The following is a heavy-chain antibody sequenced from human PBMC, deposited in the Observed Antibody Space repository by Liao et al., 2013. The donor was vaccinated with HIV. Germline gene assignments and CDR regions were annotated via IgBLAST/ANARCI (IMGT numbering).Heavy chain of an antibody. Sequence: QVQLQESGPGLVKPSQTLSLTCTVSGGSISSGSYYWSWIRQPAGKGLEWIGRIYTSGSTNYNPSLKRRVTISVDTSKNQFSLKLSSVTAADTAVYFCARDRPDSSGPDAFDIWGQGTMVTVSS. CDR3: ARDRPDSSGPDAFDI. V-gene: IGHV4-61*02. J-gene: IGHJ3*02. CDR1: GGSISSGSYY. D-gene: IGHD3-22*01. CDR2: IYTSGST.